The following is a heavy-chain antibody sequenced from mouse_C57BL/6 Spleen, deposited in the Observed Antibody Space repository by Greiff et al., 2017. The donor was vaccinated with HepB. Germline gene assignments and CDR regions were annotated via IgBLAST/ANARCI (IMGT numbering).Heavy chain of an antibody. Sequence: QVQLQQSGAELARPGGSVKMSCKASGYTFTSYTMHWVKQRPGQGLEWIGYINPSSGYTKYNQKFKDKATLTADKSSSTAYMQLSSLTSEDSAVYYCARRSGSDYAMDYWGQGTSVTVSS. CDR2: INPSSGYT. D-gene: IGHD1-1*01. V-gene: IGHV1-4*01. J-gene: IGHJ4*01. CDR3: ARRSGSDYAMDY. CDR1: GYTFTSYT.